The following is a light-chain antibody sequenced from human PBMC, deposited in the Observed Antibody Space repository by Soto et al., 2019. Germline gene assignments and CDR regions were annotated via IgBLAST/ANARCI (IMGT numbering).Light chain of an antibody. CDR3: CSYAGSYTLYV. J-gene: IGLJ1*01. V-gene: IGLV2-11*01. CDR1: SSDVGGYNY. CDR2: DVS. Sequence: QSVLTQPRSVSGSPGQSVTISCTGTSSDVGGYNYVSWYQQHPGTAPKLMIYDVSMRPSGVPDRFSGSKSGNTASLTISGLQAEDEADYYCCSYAGSYTLYVFGTGTKLTV.